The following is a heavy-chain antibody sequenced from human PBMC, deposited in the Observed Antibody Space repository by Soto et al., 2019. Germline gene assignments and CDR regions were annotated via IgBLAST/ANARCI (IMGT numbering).Heavy chain of an antibody. CDR3: VREDYGSGSFDY. V-gene: IGHV3-33*01. CDR2: IWYDGSNK. D-gene: IGHD3-10*01. Sequence: QVQLVESGGGVVQPGRSLRLSCAASEFTFSSYGMHWVRQAPGKGLEWVAVIWYDGSNKYYADSVKGRFTISRDNSKNTLYLQMNSLRAEDTAVYYCVREDYGSGSFDYWGQGTLVTVSS. J-gene: IGHJ4*02. CDR1: EFTFSSYG.